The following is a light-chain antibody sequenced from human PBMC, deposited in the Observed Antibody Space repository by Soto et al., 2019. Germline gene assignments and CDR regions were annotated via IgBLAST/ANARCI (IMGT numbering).Light chain of an antibody. CDR3: QQYNKWPLFT. CDR2: GAS. J-gene: IGKJ3*01. V-gene: IGKV3-15*01. Sequence: ETMMTQSPATLSVSPGERATLSCRASLSVGSNLAWYQQRPGQAPRLLIYGASTRATGIPVRFSGSGSGTEFTLTISSLQSEDFGFYYCQQYNKWPLFTFGPGTRVDMK. CDR1: LSVGSN.